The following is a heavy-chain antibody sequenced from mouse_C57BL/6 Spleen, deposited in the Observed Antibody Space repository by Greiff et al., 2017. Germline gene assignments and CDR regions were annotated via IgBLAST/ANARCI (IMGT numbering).Heavy chain of an antibody. CDR1: GYTFTGYW. V-gene: IGHV1-9*01. J-gene: IGHJ4*01. Sequence: VMLVESGAELMKPGASVQLSCKATGYTFTGYWIEWVKQRPGHGLEWIGEILPGSGSTNYNEKFKGKATFTADTSSNTAYMQLSSLTTEDSAIYYCARRDYSNLYYYAMDYWGQGTSVTVSS. D-gene: IGHD2-5*01. CDR3: ARRDYSNLYYYAMDY. CDR2: ILPGSGST.